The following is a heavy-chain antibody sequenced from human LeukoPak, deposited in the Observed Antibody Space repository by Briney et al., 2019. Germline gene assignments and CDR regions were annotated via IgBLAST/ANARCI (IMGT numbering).Heavy chain of an antibody. CDR1: GFTFGDYA. CDR3: AKTTVTSRWWYFDY. V-gene: IGHV3-23*01. J-gene: IGHJ4*02. Sequence: PGGSLRLSCTASGFTFGDYAMSWVRQAPGKGLEWVSAISGSGGSTYYADSVKGRFTISRDNSKNTLYLQMNSLRAEDTAVYYCAKTTVTSRWWYFDYWGQGTLVTVSS. CDR2: ISGSGGST. D-gene: IGHD4-17*01.